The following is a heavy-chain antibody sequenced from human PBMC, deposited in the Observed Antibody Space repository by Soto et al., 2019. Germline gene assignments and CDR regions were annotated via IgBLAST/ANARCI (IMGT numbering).Heavy chain of an antibody. CDR2: IGTAGDT. V-gene: IGHV3-13*01. CDR1: GFTFSSYD. D-gene: IGHD1-20*01. J-gene: IGHJ4*02. Sequence: GGSLRLSCAASGFTFSSYDMHWVRQATGKGLEWVSAIGTAGDTYYPGSVKGRFTISRENAKNSLYLQMNSLRAEDTAVYYCARAPFRITGTTYGASPYYFDYWGQGTLVTVSS. CDR3: ARAPFRITGTTYGASPYYFDY.